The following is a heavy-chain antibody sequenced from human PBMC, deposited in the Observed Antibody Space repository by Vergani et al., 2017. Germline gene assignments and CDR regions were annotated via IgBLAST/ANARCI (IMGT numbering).Heavy chain of an antibody. CDR1: GGSISSYY. Sequence: QVQLQESGPGLVKPSETLSLTCTVSGGSISSYYWSWIRQPPGKGLEWIGYIYYSGSTNYNPSLKSRVTISVDKSKNQFSLKLSSVTAADTAVYYCARDQGYYDSSGYSVWGQGTLVTVSS. CDR3: ARDQGYYDSSGYSV. J-gene: IGHJ4*02. CDR2: IYYSGST. D-gene: IGHD3-22*01. V-gene: IGHV4-59*12.